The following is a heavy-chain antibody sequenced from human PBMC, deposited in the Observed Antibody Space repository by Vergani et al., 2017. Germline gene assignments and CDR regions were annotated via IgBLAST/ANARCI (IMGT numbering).Heavy chain of an antibody. CDR1: GGSISSYY. D-gene: IGHD4-23*01. J-gene: IGHJ2*01. CDR3: ARDFGGEWYFDL. V-gene: IGHV4-59*01. Sequence: QVRLEESGPGLVKPSETLSLTCTVSGGSISSYYWSWIRQPPGKGLEWIGYIYYSGSTNYNPSLKSRVTISVDTSKNQFSLKLSSVTAADTAVYYCARDFGGEWYFDLWGRGATVTVSS. CDR2: IYYSGST.